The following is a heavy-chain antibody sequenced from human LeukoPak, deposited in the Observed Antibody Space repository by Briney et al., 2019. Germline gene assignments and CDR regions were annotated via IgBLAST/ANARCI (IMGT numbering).Heavy chain of an antibody. CDR1: GFTFSSYS. CDR3: ARETYYYDSSGYFFDY. V-gene: IGHV3-21*01. D-gene: IGHD3-22*01. Sequence: GGSLRLSCAASGFTFSSYSMNWVRQAPGKGLEWVSCISTSSSYIYYADSVKGRFTISRDNAKNSLYLQMNSLRAEDTAVYYCARETYYYDSSGYFFDYWGQGTLVTVSS. J-gene: IGHJ4*02. CDR2: ISTSSSYI.